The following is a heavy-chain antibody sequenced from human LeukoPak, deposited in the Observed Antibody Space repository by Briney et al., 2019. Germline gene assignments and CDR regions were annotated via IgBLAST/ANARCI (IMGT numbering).Heavy chain of an antibody. CDR3: ARAIGSMVRGPYYYYYYYMDV. D-gene: IGHD3-10*01. Sequence: SETLSLTCTVSGGSISSSSYYWGWIRQPPGKGLEWIGSIYYSGSTYYNPSFKSRVTISVDTSKNQFSLKLSSVTAADTAVYYCARAIGSMVRGPYYYYYYYMDVWGKGTTVTVSS. J-gene: IGHJ6*03. CDR2: IYYSGST. CDR1: GGSISSSSYY. V-gene: IGHV4-39*07.